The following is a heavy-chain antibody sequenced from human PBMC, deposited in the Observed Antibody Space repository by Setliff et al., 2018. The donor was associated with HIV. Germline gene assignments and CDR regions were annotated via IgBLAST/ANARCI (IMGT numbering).Heavy chain of an antibody. CDR3: ARVSSTDWYSIFRNYYYHLDV. D-gene: IGHD3-9*01. CDR1: GGSFSDNY. Sequence: PSETLSLTCAVYGGSFSDNYWSWIRQSPGKGLEWNGQINHNGRTKYSPYLRRRVSISVDTSKTQFSLKLSSVTAADTAVYYCARVSSTDWYSIFRNYYYHLDVWGKGTTVTVSS. CDR2: INHNGRT. V-gene: IGHV4-34*01. J-gene: IGHJ6*03.